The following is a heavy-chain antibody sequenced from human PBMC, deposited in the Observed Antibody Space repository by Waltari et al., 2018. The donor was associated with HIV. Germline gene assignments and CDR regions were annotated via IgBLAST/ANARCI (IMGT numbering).Heavy chain of an antibody. Sequence: QVQLVESGGGLVQPGGSLRLSCAASGFTFSDYYMSWISQAPGKGLEWISHISSSGNIIFYADSVKGRFTFSRDNANLSLYLRMNSLRAEDTAVYYCAREVRVVRVWGQGTLVTVSS. CDR1: GFTFSDYY. V-gene: IGHV3-11*04. CDR2: ISSSGNII. J-gene: IGHJ4*02. CDR3: AREVRVVRV.